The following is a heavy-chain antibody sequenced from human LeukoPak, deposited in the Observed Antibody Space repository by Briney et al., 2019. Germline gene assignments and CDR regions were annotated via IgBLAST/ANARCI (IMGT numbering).Heavy chain of an antibody. CDR1: GFTFDDYG. D-gene: IGHD3-10*02. CDR3: AELGITMIGGV. V-gene: IGHV3-69-1*02. Sequence: GGSLRLSCAASGFTFDDYGMSWVRQAPGKGLEWVSVIYSGGSTYYADSVKGRFTISRDNAKNSLYLQMNSLRAEDTAVYYCAELGITMIGGVWGKGTTVTISS. CDR2: IYSGGST. J-gene: IGHJ6*03.